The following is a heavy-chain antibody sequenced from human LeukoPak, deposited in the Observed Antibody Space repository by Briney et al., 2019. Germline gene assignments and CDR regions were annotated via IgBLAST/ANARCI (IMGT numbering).Heavy chain of an antibody. J-gene: IGHJ6*02. CDR2: ISWNSGSI. D-gene: IGHD4-17*01. V-gene: IGHV3-9*01. Sequence: GGSLRLSCAASGFTFDDYAMHWVRPAPGKGLEWVSGISWNSGSIGYADSVKGRSTISRDNAKNSLYLQMNSLRAEDTALYYCAKGYYTVTAYYYYGMDVWGQGTTVTVSS. CDR1: GFTFDDYA. CDR3: AKGYYTVTAYYYYGMDV.